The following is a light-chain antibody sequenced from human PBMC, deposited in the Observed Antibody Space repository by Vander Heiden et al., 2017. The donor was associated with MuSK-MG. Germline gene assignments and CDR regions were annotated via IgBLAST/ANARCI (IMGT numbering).Light chain of an antibody. J-gene: IGLJ2*01. CDR2: RNS. CDR3: AEWDDSLNGVI. CDR1: SSNIGGNT. V-gene: IGLV1-44*01. Sequence: QSVLTQSPSASGTPGQRVTISCSGSSSNIGGNTVNWYQQLPGRAPKLLIGRNSQRPSGVPDRFSGSKFGISASLAISGLQSEDEADDYCAEWDDSLNGVIFGGGTKLTVL.